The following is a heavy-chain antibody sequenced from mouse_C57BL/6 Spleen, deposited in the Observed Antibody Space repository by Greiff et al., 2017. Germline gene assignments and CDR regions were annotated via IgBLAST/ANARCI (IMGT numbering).Heavy chain of an antibody. CDR3: ARCGVYYSSSGYYFDY. Sequence: EVQLVESGGDLVKPGGSLKLSCAASGFTFSSYGMSWVRQTPDKRLEWVATISSGGSYTYYPNSLKGRFTISRDNAKNTLYLQMSSLKSEDTAMYYCARCGVYYSSSGYYFDYWGQGTTLTVSS. D-gene: IGHD1-1*01. J-gene: IGHJ2*01. V-gene: IGHV5-6*01. CDR1: GFTFSSYG. CDR2: ISSGGSYT.